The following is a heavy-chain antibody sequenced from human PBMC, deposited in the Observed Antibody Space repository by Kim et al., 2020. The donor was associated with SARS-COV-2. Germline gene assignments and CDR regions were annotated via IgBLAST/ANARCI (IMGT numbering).Heavy chain of an antibody. V-gene: IGHV3-30*18. CDR3: AKDAPYYGVGLLPEY. D-gene: IGHD3-16*01. J-gene: IGHJ4*02. CDR2: ISYDGSNE. CDR1: GFIFSHFA. Sequence: GGSLRLSCTASGFIFSHFAMHWVRQAPGKGLEWVAVISYDGSNEYYGESMNGRFTISRDNSKNTLFLQVNSLSSEDTAVYYCAKDAPYYGVGLLPEYWGQGTLVTVSS.